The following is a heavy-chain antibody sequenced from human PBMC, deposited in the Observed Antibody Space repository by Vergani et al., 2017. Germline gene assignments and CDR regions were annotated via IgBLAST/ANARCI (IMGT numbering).Heavy chain of an antibody. V-gene: IGHV3-30*02. CDR2: IEFDGSNQ. CDR1: GFTLRNYD. CDR3: AKHFRGWGIDY. D-gene: IGHD3-16*01. J-gene: IGHJ4*02. Sequence: QVQLVESGGGVVQRGGSLKLSCATSGFTLRNYDMQWIRQGPGKGLEFVAFIEFDGSNQYYTDSVKGRFTLSRDFSKNPLYLQMNSLRTHDTATYYCAKHFRGWGIDYWGQGTQVIVSS.